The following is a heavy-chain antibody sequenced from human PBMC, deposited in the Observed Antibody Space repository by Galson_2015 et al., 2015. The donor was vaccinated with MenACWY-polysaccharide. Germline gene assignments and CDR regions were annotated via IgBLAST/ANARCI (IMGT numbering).Heavy chain of an antibody. CDR1: GFSFSNYW. CDR3: ARFPHDVWTGYYPNLYFYL. D-gene: IGHD3/OR15-3a*01. Sequence: SLRISCAACGFSFSNYWMSWVRQAPGKGLQWVANIKQDGGEKYYVDSEKGRFSISRDNAKNLLYLHMDILRPEDTAVFYCARFPHDVWTGYYPNLYFYLWGRGTLVTVSS. J-gene: IGHJ2*01. CDR2: IKQDGGEK. V-gene: IGHV3-7*01.